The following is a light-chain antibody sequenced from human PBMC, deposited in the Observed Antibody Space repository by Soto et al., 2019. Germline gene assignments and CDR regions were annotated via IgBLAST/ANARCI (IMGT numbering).Light chain of an antibody. CDR2: LGS. CDR3: MQALQTPT. CDR1: QSLLHSNGYNY. J-gene: IGKJ1*01. V-gene: IGKV2-28*01. Sequence: DLVMTQSPLSLPVTPGEPASISCRSSQSLLHSNGYNYLDWYLQKPGQSPQLLIYLGSNRASGVPDRFSGSGSGTSFTLKISRVEAEDVGVYYCMQALQTPTFGQGTKVEIK.